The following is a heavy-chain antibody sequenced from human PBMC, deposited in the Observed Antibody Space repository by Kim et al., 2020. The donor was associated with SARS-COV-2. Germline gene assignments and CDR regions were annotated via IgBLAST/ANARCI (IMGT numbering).Heavy chain of an antibody. V-gene: IGHV1-69*04. J-gene: IGHJ6*02. CDR1: GGTFSSYA. D-gene: IGHD1-20*01. CDR3: ARGKTTNNWNDYYYYGMDV. Sequence: SVKVSCKASGGTFSSYAISWVRQAPGQGLEWMGRIIPILGIANYAQKFQGRVTITADKSTSTAYMELSSLRSEDTAVYYCARGKTTNNWNDYYYYGMDVWGQGDTVTVSS. CDR2: IIPILGIA.